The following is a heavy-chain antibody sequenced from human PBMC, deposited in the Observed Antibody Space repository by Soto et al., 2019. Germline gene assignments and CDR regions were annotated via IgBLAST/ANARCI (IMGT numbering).Heavy chain of an antibody. Sequence: HPGGSLRLSCAASGFTFSSYAMSWVRQAPGKGLEWVSAISGSGGSTYYADSVKGRFTISRDNSKDTPYLQMNSLRAEDTAVYFCARDCSGGSCYPGMDVWGQGTTVTVSS. CDR2: ISGSGGST. D-gene: IGHD2-15*01. V-gene: IGHV3-23*01. J-gene: IGHJ6*02. CDR3: ARDCSGGSCYPGMDV. CDR1: GFTFSSYA.